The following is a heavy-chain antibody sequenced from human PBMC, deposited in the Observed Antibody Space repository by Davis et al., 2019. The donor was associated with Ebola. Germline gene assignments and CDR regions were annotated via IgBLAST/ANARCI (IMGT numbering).Heavy chain of an antibody. V-gene: IGHV3-48*02. Sequence: PGGSLRLSCAASGFTFSSYSMNWVRQAPGKGLEWVSYISSSSSTIYYADSVKGRFTISRDNAKNSLYLQMNSLRDEDTAVYYCARGPPTVTTAKPFDYWGQGTLVTVSS. J-gene: IGHJ4*02. CDR1: GFTFSSYS. CDR3: ARGPPTVTTAKPFDY. D-gene: IGHD4-17*01. CDR2: ISSSSSTI.